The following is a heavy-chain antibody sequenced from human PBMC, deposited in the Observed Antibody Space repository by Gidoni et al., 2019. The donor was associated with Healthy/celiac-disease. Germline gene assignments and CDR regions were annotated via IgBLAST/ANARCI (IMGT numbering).Heavy chain of an antibody. CDR2: IIPILGIA. J-gene: IGHJ4*02. V-gene: IGHV1-69*04. Sequence: QVQLVQSGAEVKKPGSSVKVSCTVSGGTFSSYAISWVRQAPGQGLEWMGRIIPILGIANYAQKFQGRVTITADKSTSTAYMELSSLRSEDTAVYYCARDRNIRLGELSYKDYWGQGTLVTVSS. D-gene: IGHD3-16*02. CDR1: GGTFSSYA. CDR3: ARDRNIRLGELSYKDY.